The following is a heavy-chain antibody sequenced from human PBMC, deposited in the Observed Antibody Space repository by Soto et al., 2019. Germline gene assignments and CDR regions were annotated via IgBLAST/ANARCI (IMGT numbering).Heavy chain of an antibody. J-gene: IGHJ6*02. D-gene: IGHD3-10*01. CDR2: IYYSGST. Sequence: SETLSLTCTVSGGSVSSGSYYWSWIRQPPGKGLEWIGYIYYSGSTNYNPSLKSRVTISVDTSKNQFSLKLSSVTAADTAVYYCARDVGVNYGMDVWGQGTTVTVS. CDR3: ARDVGVNYGMDV. CDR1: GGSVSSGSYY. V-gene: IGHV4-61*01.